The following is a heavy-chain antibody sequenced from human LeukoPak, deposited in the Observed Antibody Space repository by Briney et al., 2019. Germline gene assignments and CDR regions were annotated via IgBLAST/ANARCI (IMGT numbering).Heavy chain of an antibody. D-gene: IGHD1-1*01. CDR3: AKGHWLDY. J-gene: IGHJ4*02. CDR1: GFSFSDSA. CDR2: IRDNGVGT. Sequence: GGSLRLSCTASGFSFSDSAMTWVRQAPGKGLEWISTIRDNGVGTYYADSVKGRFTISRDNSKNILYLQMDSLRVDDTAIYYCAKGHWLDYWGQGTLVTVSS. V-gene: IGHV3-23*01.